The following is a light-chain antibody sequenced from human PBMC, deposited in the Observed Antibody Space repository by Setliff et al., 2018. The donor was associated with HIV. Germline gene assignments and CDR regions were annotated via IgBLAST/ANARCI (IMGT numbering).Light chain of an antibody. CDR3: ASYRSPATYV. Sequence: QSVLTQPASVSGSPGQSITTSCIGTSSDVGGYDFVSWYQQRPDKAPKLIIFDVTERPSGVSHRFSGSKSGNTASLTISGLQTEDEGDYFCASYRSPATYVFGIGTKVTVL. V-gene: IGLV2-14*03. CDR2: DVT. J-gene: IGLJ1*01. CDR1: SSDVGGYDF.